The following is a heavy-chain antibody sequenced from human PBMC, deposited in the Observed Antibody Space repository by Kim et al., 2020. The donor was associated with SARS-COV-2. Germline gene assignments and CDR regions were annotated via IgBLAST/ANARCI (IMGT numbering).Heavy chain of an antibody. D-gene: IGHD1-1*01. Sequence: KVRVTISVDTSKNQFSLKLSSVTAADTAVYYCAGVVSSWRLPSDYNWFDPWGQGTLVTVSS. V-gene: IGHV4-59*01. CDR3: AGVVSSWRLPSDYNWFDP. J-gene: IGHJ5*02.